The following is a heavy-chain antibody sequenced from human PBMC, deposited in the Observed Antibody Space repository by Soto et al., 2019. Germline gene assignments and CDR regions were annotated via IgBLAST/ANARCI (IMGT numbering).Heavy chain of an antibody. D-gene: IGHD4-17*01. V-gene: IGHV1-18*01. CDR2: ISASNGNT. J-gene: IGHJ4*02. CDR3: ARSQSGDYEGCGY. Sequence: QVKLVQSGAEVKKPGASVKVSCKASGYTFTNYGINWVRQAPGQGLEWVGWISASNGNTNYAQRVQGRVTMTTDTSTSTAYMELRSMRSDDTAVYYCARSQSGDYEGCGYWGQGTLVTVSS. CDR1: GYTFTNYG.